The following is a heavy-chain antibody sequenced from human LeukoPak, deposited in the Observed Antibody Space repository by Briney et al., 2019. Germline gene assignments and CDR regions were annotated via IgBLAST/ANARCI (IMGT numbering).Heavy chain of an antibody. CDR3: ARADY. J-gene: IGHJ4*02. CDR2: IKRDGSEK. V-gene: IGHV3-7*02. Sequence: GGSLRLSCAASGFRFSDYWMTWVRQAPGKGLEWVANIKRDGSEKFYVDSVKGRFTISRDNAKNSVYLQMNSLRAEDTAVYYCARADYWGQGTLVTVSS. CDR1: GFRFSDYW.